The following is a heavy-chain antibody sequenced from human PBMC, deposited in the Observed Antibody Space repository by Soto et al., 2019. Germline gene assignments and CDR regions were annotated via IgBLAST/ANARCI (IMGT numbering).Heavy chain of an antibody. J-gene: IGHJ4*02. V-gene: IGHV4-31*11. D-gene: IGHD3-3*01. CDR1: GGSISSGYYY. Sequence: SLNVTCAVSGGSISSGYYYWSWIRQPPGKGLEWIGNIYYSGNTYYNQSLKSRLIISIDTSKNQFSLKLSSATAAETAVYYCVSSPVENLGVVSIPYYFDWCGPGTLVT. CDR2: IYYSGNT. CDR3: VSSPVENLGVVSIPYYFDW.